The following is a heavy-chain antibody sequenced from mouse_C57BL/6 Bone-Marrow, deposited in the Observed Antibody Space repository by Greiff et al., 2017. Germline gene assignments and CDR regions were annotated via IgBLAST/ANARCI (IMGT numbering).Heavy chain of an antibody. Sequence: EVKLMESGEGLVKPGGSLKLSCAASGFTFSSYAMSWVRQTPEKRLEWVAYISSGGDYIYYADTVKGRFTISRDTARNTLYLQLSSLKSEDTAMYYCTRVPTTVVATWYFDVWGTGTTVTVSA. D-gene: IGHD1-1*01. CDR3: TRVPTTVVATWYFDV. V-gene: IGHV5-9-1*02. CDR1: GFTFSSYA. CDR2: ISSGGDYI. J-gene: IGHJ1*03.